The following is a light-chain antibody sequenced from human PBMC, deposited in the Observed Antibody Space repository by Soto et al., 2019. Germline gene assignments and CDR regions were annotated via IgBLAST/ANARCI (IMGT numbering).Light chain of an antibody. CDR2: GAS. J-gene: IGKJ2*02. Sequence: EIVLTQSPGTLSLSPGERATLSCRASQSVSSSYLAWYQQKPGQAPRLLIYGASSRATGIPDRFSGSGSGIDFTLTISRLEPEDVAVYYSQQFGSSPPCTFGQGTKLEIK. CDR1: QSVSSSY. V-gene: IGKV3-20*01. CDR3: QQFGSSPPCT.